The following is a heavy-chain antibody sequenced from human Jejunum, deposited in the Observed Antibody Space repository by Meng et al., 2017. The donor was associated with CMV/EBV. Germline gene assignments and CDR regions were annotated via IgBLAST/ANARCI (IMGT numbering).Heavy chain of an antibody. J-gene: IGHJ4*02. Sequence: FVVSSNDMRGVCQAPGKGLAWVSLIYGGDEASFADSVRGRFTISRDNSKNTLYLQMNSLRAEDTAVYYCARDHLGIAVAGIFDYWGQGTLVTVSS. CDR3: ARDHLGIAVAGIFDY. V-gene: IGHV3-53*05. CDR2: IYGGDEA. D-gene: IGHD6-19*01. CDR1: FVVSSND.